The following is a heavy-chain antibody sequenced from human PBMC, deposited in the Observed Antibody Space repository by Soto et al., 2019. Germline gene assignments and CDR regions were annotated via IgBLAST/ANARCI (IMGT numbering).Heavy chain of an antibody. D-gene: IGHD2-2*01. CDR1: GGSIRSYY. V-gene: IGHV4-59*08. Sequence: SETLSLTCTVPGGSIRSYYWSWIWETPGKGLEWIGYIYYSGSTNYNPSFKSRVTISVDTSKNQFSLKLSSVTAADTAVYYCARHCSTTSCYRYWGQGTLVTVS. CDR3: ARHCSTTSCYRY. CDR2: IYYSGST. J-gene: IGHJ4*02.